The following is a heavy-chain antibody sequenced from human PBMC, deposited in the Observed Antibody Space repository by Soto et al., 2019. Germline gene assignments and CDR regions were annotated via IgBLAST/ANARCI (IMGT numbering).Heavy chain of an antibody. CDR2: INPNSGGT. J-gene: IGHJ6*02. Sequence: ASVKVSCKASGSPFTAYYMHWVRQSPGQGLEWMGWINPNSGGTNYAQKFQGWVTMTRDTSISTAYMEMSRLRSDDTAVYYCARGPRGYYGMDVWGQGTTVTVSS. CDR3: ARGPRGYYGMDV. V-gene: IGHV1-2*04. CDR1: GSPFTAYY.